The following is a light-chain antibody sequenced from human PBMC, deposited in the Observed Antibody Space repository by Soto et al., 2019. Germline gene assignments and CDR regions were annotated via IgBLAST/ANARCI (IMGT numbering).Light chain of an antibody. V-gene: IGLV1-47*01. CDR2: MND. J-gene: IGLJ1*01. CDR3: ASWDDSLSGYV. Sequence: VLTQPPSASGNPGQRLTISCSGSTSNILRNYVYWYRQLPGTAPRLLISMNDQRPSGVPDRFSGSKSGTSASLAISGLRSEDEADYYCASWDDSLSGYVFGTGTKV. CDR1: TSNILRNY.